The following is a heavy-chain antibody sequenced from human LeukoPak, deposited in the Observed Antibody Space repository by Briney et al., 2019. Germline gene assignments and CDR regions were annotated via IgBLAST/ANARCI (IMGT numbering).Heavy chain of an antibody. J-gene: IGHJ4*02. D-gene: IGHD1-26*01. CDR3: ARAVGVTRHLDY. CDR1: GYSFTSHW. V-gene: IGHV5-51*01. Sequence: TGESLKISCKGSGYSFTSHWIGWVRQMPGKGLEWMGIISPGDSDTRYSPSFQGQVTISADKSISTAYLQWSSLKASNTAIFYCARAVGVTRHLDYWGQGTLVTVSS. CDR2: ISPGDSDT.